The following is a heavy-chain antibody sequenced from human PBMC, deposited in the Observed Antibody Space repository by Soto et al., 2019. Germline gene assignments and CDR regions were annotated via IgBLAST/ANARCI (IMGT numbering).Heavy chain of an antibody. D-gene: IGHD3-16*01. CDR3: AMVDVYVTPSPQDV. V-gene: IGHV1-18*01. CDR1: GYRFTSYG. CDR2: INAYNANT. J-gene: IGHJ6*02. Sequence: QVQLVQSGAEVKNPGASVKVSCKASGYRFTSYGIGWVRQAPGQGLEWMGWINAYNANTNYAQNLQGRVTLTTDTSTSTAYMELRSLRSNDTAVYYCAMVDVYVTPSPQDVWGQGTTVTVSS.